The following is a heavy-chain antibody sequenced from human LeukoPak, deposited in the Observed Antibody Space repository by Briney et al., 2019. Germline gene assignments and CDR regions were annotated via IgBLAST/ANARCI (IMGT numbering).Heavy chain of an antibody. D-gene: IGHD3-9*01. J-gene: IGHJ4*02. V-gene: IGHV4-34*01. CDR3: ARRRRPLTGYVPFDY. CDR2: IYHSGST. CDR1: GVSIRSYY. Sequence: SETLSLTCTVSGVSIRSYYWSWIRQPPGKGLEWIGEIYHSGSTNYNPSLKSRATISVDTSKNQFSLKLSSVTAADTAVYYCARRRRPLTGYVPFDYWGQGTLVTVSS.